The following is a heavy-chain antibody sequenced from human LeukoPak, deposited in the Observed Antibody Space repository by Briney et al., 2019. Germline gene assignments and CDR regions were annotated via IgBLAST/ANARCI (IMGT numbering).Heavy chain of an antibody. V-gene: IGHV3-15*01. D-gene: IGHD3-10*01. J-gene: IGHJ4*02. Sequence: PGGSLRLSCAASGFTFSNAWMSWVRQAPGKGLGWVGRIRSKTDDRTTDYAAAVKGRFTISRDDSKTTLYLQLNSLKTEDTAVYYCSTAGIHWGQGTLVTVSS. CDR3: STAGIH. CDR2: IRSKTDDRTT. CDR1: GFTFSNAW.